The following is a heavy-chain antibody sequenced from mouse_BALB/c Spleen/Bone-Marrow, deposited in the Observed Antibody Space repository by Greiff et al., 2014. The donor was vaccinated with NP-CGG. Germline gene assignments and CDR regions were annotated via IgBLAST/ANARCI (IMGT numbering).Heavy chain of an antibody. Sequence: VQLVESGPGLVQPSQSLSITCTVSGFSLTSYGVHWVRQSPGKGLEWLGVIWSGGSTDYNAAFISRLSITKDNSKSQVFFKMNSLQANDTAIYYCASNWDYAMDYWGQGTSVTVSS. J-gene: IGHJ4*01. CDR2: IWSGGST. CDR1: GFSLTSYG. V-gene: IGHV2-2*02. CDR3: ASNWDYAMDY. D-gene: IGHD4-1*01.